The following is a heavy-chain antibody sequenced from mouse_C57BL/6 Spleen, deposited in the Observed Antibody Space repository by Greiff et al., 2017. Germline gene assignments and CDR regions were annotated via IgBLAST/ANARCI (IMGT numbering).Heavy chain of an antibody. CDR1: GYTFTSSW. V-gene: IGHV1-53*01. CDR2: INPSNGGT. Sequence: QVQLQPPGTELVKPGASVKLSCKASGYTFTSSWMPWVQQRPGQGLEWIGNINPSNGGTNYNEKFKSKATLTVDKSSITAYMQLSSLTSEDSAVYYCAIGEGYYDYVYFDYWGQGTTLTVSS. CDR3: AIGEGYYDYVYFDY. D-gene: IGHD2-4*01. J-gene: IGHJ2*01.